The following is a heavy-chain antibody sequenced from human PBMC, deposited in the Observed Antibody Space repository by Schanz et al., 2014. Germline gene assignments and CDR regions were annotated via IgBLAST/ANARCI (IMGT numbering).Heavy chain of an antibody. D-gene: IGHD3-22*01. CDR1: GYTFVSYS. CDR3: AGAFDSSGYYFDY. Sequence: QVQLVQSGAEMKKPGASVKVSCKASGYTFVSYSMHWVRQAPGQGLEWMGIVNPSVRGTHFAREFQGRVTVTSDTSTSTVYMELSGLRSEDTAVYYCAGAFDSSGYYFDYWGQGTLVTVSS. CDR2: VNPSVRGT. V-gene: IGHV1-46*03. J-gene: IGHJ4*02.